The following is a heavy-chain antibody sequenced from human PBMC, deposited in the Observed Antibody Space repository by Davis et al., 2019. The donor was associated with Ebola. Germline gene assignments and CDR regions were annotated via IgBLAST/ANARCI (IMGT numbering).Heavy chain of an antibody. D-gene: IGHD3-10*01. CDR1: GGSISSSNW. Sequence: MPSETLSLSCAVSGGSISSSNWWSWVRQPPGKGLEWIGEIHHSGSTNYNPSLKSRVTISVDKSNKQFFLKLSSLTAADTAVYYCARGGGVYGSGSYPRGYYYGMDVWGKGTTVTVSS. V-gene: IGHV4-4*02. CDR2: IHHSGST. CDR3: ARGGGVYGSGSYPRGYYYGMDV. J-gene: IGHJ6*04.